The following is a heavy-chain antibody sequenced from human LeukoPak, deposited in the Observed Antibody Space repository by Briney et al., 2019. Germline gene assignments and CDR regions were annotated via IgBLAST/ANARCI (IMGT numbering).Heavy chain of an antibody. CDR1: GGSFSGYY. Sequence: SETLSLTCAVYGGSFSGYYLSWIRQPPGKGLEWCGEINHSGSTNYNPSLKSRITISVDTSKNQFSLKLNSVTAADTAVYYCARRTDFDYGDYYFDYWGQGTLVTVSS. CDR3: ARRTDFDYGDYYFDY. CDR2: INHSGST. V-gene: IGHV4-34*01. J-gene: IGHJ4*02. D-gene: IGHD4-17*01.